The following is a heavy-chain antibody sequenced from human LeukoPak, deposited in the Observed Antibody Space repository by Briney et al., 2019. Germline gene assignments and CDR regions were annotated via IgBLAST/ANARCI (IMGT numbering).Heavy chain of an antibody. J-gene: IGHJ4*02. CDR2: IYTSGST. D-gene: IGHD6-6*01. V-gene: IGHV4-61*02. CDR3: ARARASRWFEGFDY. Sequence: PSETLSLTCTVSGGSISSGSYYWSWIRQPAGKGLEWIGRIYTSGSTNYNPSLKSRVTISVDTSKNQFSLKLSSVTAADTAVYYCARARASRWFEGFDYWGQGTLVAVSS. CDR1: GGSISSGSYY.